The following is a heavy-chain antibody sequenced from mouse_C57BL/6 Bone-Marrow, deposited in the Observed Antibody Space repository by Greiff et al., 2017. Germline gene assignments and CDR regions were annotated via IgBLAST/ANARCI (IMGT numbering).Heavy chain of an antibody. J-gene: IGHJ2*01. CDR1: GFTFSSYA. Sequence: EVQRVESGGGLVKPGGSLKLSCAASGFTFSSYAMSWVRQTPEKRLEWVATISDGGSYTYYPDNVKGRFTISRDNAKNNLYLQMSHLKSEDTAMYYCARTTVVVDFDYWGRGTALTVSA. D-gene: IGHD1-1*01. CDR2: ISDGGSYT. CDR3: ARTTVVVDFDY. V-gene: IGHV5-4*01.